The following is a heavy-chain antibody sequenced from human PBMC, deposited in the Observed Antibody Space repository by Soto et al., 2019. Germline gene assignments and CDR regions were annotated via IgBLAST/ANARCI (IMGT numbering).Heavy chain of an antibody. CDR1: GGSISSSSYY. CDR2: IYYSGST. J-gene: IGHJ6*02. V-gene: IGHV4-39*01. D-gene: IGHD2-2*01. CDR3: ARQVCSSTSCLGYYYYGMVV. Sequence: SETLSLTCTVSGGSISSSSYYWGWIRQPPGKGLEWIGSIYYSGSTYYNPSLKSRVTISVDTSKNQFSLKLSSVTAADTAVYYCARQVCSSTSCLGYYYYGMVVWGQGTTVTVSS.